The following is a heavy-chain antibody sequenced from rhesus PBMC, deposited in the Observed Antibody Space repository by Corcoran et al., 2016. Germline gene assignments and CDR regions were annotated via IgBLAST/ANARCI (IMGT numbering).Heavy chain of an antibody. D-gene: IGHD1-1-1*01. CDR2: IYGRGVST. CDR3: ASRRISGLDY. J-gene: IGHJ4*01. CDR1: GGYISGYY. V-gene: IGHV4-160*01. Sequence: QVQLQESGHGLVKPSEALSLICAVSGGYISGYYWSWIRQPPGQGLEWIGRIYGRGVSTDYNPSLKSRVTSSTDTSKNQFSLKLSSVTAADTAVYYCASRRISGLDYWGQGVLVTVSS.